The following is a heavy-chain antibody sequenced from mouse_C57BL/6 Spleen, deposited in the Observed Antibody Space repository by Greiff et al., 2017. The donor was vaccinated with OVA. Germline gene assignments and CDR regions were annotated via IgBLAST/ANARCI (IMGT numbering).Heavy chain of an antibody. J-gene: IGHJ4*01. Sequence: VQLQQSGADLARPGDSVTMSCKASGYTFTSYTMPWVKQRPGQGLEWIGYINTSSGYTKYNQKFKDKATLTADKSSSTAYMQLSSLTSEDSAVKYCARADYGSSYAMDYWGQGTAVTVSS. CDR1: GYTFTSYT. CDR3: ARADYGSSYAMDY. D-gene: IGHD1-1*01. V-gene: IGHV1-4*01. CDR2: INTSSGYT.